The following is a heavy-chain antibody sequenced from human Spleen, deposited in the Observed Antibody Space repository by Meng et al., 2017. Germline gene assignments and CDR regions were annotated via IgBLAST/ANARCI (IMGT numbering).Heavy chain of an antibody. CDR2: TSRDGSDT. J-gene: IGHJ4*02. CDR1: GFTISTYW. D-gene: IGHD1-26*01. V-gene: IGHV3-74*01. CDR3: AAAWELLPPGY. Sequence: EVQMVESGGGLVQPGGSLRLSCVASGFTISTYWLHWVRQAPGKGLVWASRTSRDGSDTVYADSVKGRFTMSRDNAKNTLYLQMNSLRAEDTAVYYCAAAWELLPPGYWGQGTLVTVSS.